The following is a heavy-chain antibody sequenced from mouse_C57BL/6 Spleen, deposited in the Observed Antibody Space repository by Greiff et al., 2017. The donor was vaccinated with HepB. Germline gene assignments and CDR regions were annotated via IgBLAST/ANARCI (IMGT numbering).Heavy chain of an antibody. CDR1: GYTFTSYW. CDR3: ARSGRGSLDY. Sequence: VKLQQPGAELVKPGASVKLSCKASGYTFTSYWMHWVKQRPGQGLEWIGMIHPNSGSTNYNEKFKSKATLTVDKSSSTAYMQLSSLTSEDSAVYYCARSGRGSLDYWGQGTTLTVSS. J-gene: IGHJ2*01. D-gene: IGHD1-1*01. V-gene: IGHV1-64*01. CDR2: IHPNSGST.